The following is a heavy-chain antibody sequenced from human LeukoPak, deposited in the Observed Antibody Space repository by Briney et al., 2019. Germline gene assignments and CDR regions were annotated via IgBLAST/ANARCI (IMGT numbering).Heavy chain of an antibody. CDR2: INPNSGGT. Sequence: GASVKVSCKASGYTFTGYYMHWVRQAPGQGLGWMGWINPNSGGTNYAQKFQGRVTMTRDTSTSTVYMELSSLRSEDTAVYYCARDPRPQGYYMDVWGKGTTVTISS. CDR1: GYTFTGYY. V-gene: IGHV1-2*02. J-gene: IGHJ6*03. CDR3: ARDPRPQGYYMDV.